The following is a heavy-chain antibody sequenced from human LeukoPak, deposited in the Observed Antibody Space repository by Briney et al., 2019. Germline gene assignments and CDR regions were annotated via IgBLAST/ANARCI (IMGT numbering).Heavy chain of an antibody. Sequence: GGSLRLSCAASGFTVSSNYMSWVRQAPGKGLEWVSVIYSGGSTYYADSVKGRFTISRDNSKNTLYLQMNSLRAEDTAVYYCARDYSSSFWSGYQNYGMDVWGQGTTVTASS. D-gene: IGHD3-3*01. V-gene: IGHV3-66*01. CDR3: ARDYSSSFWSGYQNYGMDV. CDR1: GFTVSSNY. CDR2: IYSGGST. J-gene: IGHJ6*02.